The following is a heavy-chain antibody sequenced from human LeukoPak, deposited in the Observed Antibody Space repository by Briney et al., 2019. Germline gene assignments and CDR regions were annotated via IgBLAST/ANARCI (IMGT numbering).Heavy chain of an antibody. CDR1: GFTFSSYA. CDR2: ISGSGGST. Sequence: GGSLRLSCSASGFTFSSYAMSWVRQAPGEGLEWVSAISGSGGSTDYADSVKGRFTISRDNSKNTLYLQMDSLRAGDTAVYYCAKRYCTSASCSCFDYWGQGTLVTVSS. V-gene: IGHV3-23*01. D-gene: IGHD2-2*01. J-gene: IGHJ4*02. CDR3: AKRYCTSASCSCFDY.